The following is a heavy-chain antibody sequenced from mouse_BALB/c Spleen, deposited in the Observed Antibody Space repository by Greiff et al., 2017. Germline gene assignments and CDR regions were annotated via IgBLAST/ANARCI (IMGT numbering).Heavy chain of an antibody. Sequence: EVMLVESGPGLVKPSQSLSLTCTVTGYSITSDYAWNWIRQFPGNKLEWMGYISYSGSTSYNPSLKSRISITRDTSKNQFFLQLNSVTTEDTATYYCARASYGTYYGNYFAYWGQGTLVTVSA. CDR1: GYSITSDYA. CDR2: ISYSGST. J-gene: IGHJ3*01. CDR3: ARASYGTYYGNYFAY. D-gene: IGHD2-1*01. V-gene: IGHV3-2*02.